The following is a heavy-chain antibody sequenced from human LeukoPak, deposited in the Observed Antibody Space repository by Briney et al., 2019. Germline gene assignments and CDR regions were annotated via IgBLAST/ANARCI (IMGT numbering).Heavy chain of an antibody. D-gene: IGHD3-10*01. CDR3: AKQLVGVTMVRGSPLDY. CDR2: ISNDGSNK. Sequence: PGGSLRLSCAASGFTFSSYGMHWVRQAPGKGLEWVAVISNDGSNKHYGDSVKGRFTISRDNSKNTLYLQMNSLRAEDTAVYYCAKQLVGVTMVRGSPLDYWGQGTLVTVSS. V-gene: IGHV3-30*18. CDR1: GFTFSSYG. J-gene: IGHJ4*02.